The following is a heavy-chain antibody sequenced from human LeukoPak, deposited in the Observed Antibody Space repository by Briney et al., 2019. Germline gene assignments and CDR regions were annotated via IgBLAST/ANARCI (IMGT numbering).Heavy chain of an antibody. CDR3: ARVPSSKPHFDY. J-gene: IGHJ4*02. Sequence: PGGSLRLSCAVSGFTFSSYEMNWVRQAPGEGLEWVSYISSSGSTIYYADSVKGRFTTSRDNAKNSLYLQMNSLRADDTAVYYCARVPSSKPHFDYWGQGTLVTVSS. CDR2: ISSSGSTI. V-gene: IGHV3-48*03. CDR1: GFTFSSYE.